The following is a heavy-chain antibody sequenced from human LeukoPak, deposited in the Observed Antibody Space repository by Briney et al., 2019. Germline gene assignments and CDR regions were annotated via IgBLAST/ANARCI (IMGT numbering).Heavy chain of an antibody. CDR3: PSVPSSGYDHIFPSNYGMDV. CDR2: IKEDGSEI. V-gene: IGHV3-7*05. J-gene: IGHJ6*02. CDR1: GVAFRSYW. Sequence: GGSLRLSCAASGVAFRSYWLTWVRQAPGKGPEWVASIKEDGSEIDYVDSVKGRFTISRDNAKNSLYLQINSLRAEDTAVYYCPSVPSSGYDHIFPSNYGMDVWGQGTTVTVSS. D-gene: IGHD5-12*01.